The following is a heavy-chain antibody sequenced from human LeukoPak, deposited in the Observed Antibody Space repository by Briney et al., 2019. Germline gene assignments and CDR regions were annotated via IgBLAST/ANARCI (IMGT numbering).Heavy chain of an antibody. V-gene: IGHV4-39*01. CDR1: GGSISSSSYY. J-gene: IGHJ4*02. CDR3: ARIFTDSSLYFDY. CDR2: IYYSGST. Sequence: SETLSLTCTVSGGSISSSSYYWGWIRQPPGKGLEWIGSIYYSGSTYYNPSLKSRVTISVGTSKNQFSLKLSSVTAADTAVYYCARIFTDSSLYFDYWGQGTLVTVSS. D-gene: IGHD6-6*01.